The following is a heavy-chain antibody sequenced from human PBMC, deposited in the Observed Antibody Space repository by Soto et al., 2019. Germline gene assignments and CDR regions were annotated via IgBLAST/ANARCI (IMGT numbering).Heavy chain of an antibody. V-gene: IGHV3-21*01. CDR3: ARDSDHTVTPNWFDP. Sequence: PGGSLRLSCAASGFTFSSYSMNWVRQAPGKGLEWVSSISSSSSYIYYADSVKGRFTISRDNAKNSLYLQMNSLRAEDTAVYYCARDSDHTVTPNWFDPWGQGTLVTVSS. CDR1: GFTFSSYS. D-gene: IGHD4-17*01. CDR2: ISSSSSYI. J-gene: IGHJ5*02.